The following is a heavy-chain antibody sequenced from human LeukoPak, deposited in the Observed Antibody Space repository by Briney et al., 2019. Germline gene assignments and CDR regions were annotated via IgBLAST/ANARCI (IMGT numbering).Heavy chain of an antibody. J-gene: IGHJ3*02. Sequence: ASVKVSCKASGGTFSSYTISWVRQAPGKGLEWMGGFDPEDGETIYAQKFQGRVTMTEDTSTDTAYMELSSLRSEDTAVYYCATGSPWSGYYTLGHDAFDIWGQGTMVTVSS. CDR2: FDPEDGET. D-gene: IGHD3-3*01. CDR1: GGTFSSYT. V-gene: IGHV1-24*01. CDR3: ATGSPWSGYYTLGHDAFDI.